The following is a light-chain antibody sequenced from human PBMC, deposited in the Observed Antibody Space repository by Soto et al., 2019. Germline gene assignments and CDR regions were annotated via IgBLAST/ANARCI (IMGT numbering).Light chain of an antibody. CDR2: GAS. J-gene: IGKJ2*01. Sequence: EIVMTQSPATLSVSPGERATLSCRASQSVSSNLAWYQQKPGQAPRLLIYGASTSATGIPARFSGSGSGTEFTLTISSLHSEDFAVYYWQQYNNWPPMYTFGQGTKLEIK. V-gene: IGKV3-15*01. CDR3: QQYNNWPPMYT. CDR1: QSVSSN.